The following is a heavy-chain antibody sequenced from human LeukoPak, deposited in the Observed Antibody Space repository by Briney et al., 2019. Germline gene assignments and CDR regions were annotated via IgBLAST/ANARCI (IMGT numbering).Heavy chain of an antibody. Sequence: ALVKVSCKASGYTFTSYDINWVRQATGQGLEWMGWMNPNSGNTGYAQKFQGRVTITRNTSISTAYMELSSLRSEDTAVYYCARVVSILWWRRFYYYMDVWGKGTTVTVSS. J-gene: IGHJ6*03. V-gene: IGHV1-8*03. D-gene: IGHD2-21*01. CDR1: GYTFTSYD. CDR2: MNPNSGNT. CDR3: ARVVSILWWRRFYYYMDV.